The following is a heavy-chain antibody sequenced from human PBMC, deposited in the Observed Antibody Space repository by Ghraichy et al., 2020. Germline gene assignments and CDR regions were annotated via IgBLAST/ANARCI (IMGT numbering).Heavy chain of an antibody. V-gene: IGHV3-11*06. D-gene: IGHD5-12*01. CDR3: AREIAPSGSRKRAFDL. CDR2: IISGGSYT. Sequence: GGSLRLSCAASGFTFSDYYMTWIRQAPGKGLEWVSYIISGGSYTNYADSVKGRFTISRDDSKNSLHLQMNSLRDEDTGVYFCAREIAPSGSRKRAFDLWGQGTRLTVSS. J-gene: IGHJ4*02. CDR1: GFTFSDYY.